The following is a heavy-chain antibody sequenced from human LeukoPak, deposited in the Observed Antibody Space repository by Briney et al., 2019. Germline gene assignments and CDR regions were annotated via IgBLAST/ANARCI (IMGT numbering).Heavy chain of an antibody. D-gene: IGHD5-18*01. J-gene: IGHJ4*02. CDR2: IIPILGMA. CDR3: ARDRSRSSYGYVRPVDY. Sequence: SVKVSCKASGGTFSSYTISWVRQAPGQGLEWMGRIIPILGMANYAQKFQGRVTITADKSTSTAYMELSSLRSEDTAVYYCARDRSRSSYGYVRPVDYWGQGTLVTVSS. CDR1: GGTFSSYT. V-gene: IGHV1-69*04.